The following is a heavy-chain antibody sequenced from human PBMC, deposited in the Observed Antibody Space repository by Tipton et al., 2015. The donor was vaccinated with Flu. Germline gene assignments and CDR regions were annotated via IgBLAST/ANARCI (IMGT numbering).Heavy chain of an antibody. J-gene: IGHJ5*02. CDR3: ARTYGPLNWFDP. Sequence: TLSLTCAVSGYSISSGYYWGWVRQPPGKGLEWIGAIYSSGTVYYNPSLKSRVTIFRDTSKNQFSLKMSSVTAADTAVYYCARTYGPLNWFDPWGQGTLVTVSS. V-gene: IGHV4-38-2*01. CDR2: IYSSGTV. D-gene: IGHD3-10*01. CDR1: GYSISSGYY.